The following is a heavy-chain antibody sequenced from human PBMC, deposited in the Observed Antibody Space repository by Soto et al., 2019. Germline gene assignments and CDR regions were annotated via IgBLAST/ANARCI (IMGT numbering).Heavy chain of an antibody. D-gene: IGHD6-6*01. CDR2: IIPILGIA. CDR1: GGTFSSYT. CDR3: ARVIEYSSPPYYYYYYYYMDV. V-gene: IGHV1-69*02. J-gene: IGHJ6*03. Sequence: ASVKVSCKASGGTFSSYTISWVRQAPGQGLEWMGRIIPILGIANYAQKFQGRVTITADKSTSTAYMELSSLRSEDTAVYYCARVIEYSSPPYYYYYYYYMDVWGKGTTVTVSS.